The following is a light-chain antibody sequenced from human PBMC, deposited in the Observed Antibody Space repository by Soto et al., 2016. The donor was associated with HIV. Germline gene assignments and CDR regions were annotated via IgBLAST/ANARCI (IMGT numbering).Light chain of an antibody. Sequence: SYVVTQPPSVSVAPGQTARITCGGINIGSKSVHWYQQKPGQAPVLVIYDDRDRPSGIPERFSGSNSGSTATLTINRVEAEDEADFYCQVWDGHNDPWVFGGGTKLTVL. CDR1: NIGSKS. J-gene: IGLJ3*02. CDR3: QVWDGHNDPWV. V-gene: IGLV3-21*02. CDR2: DDR.